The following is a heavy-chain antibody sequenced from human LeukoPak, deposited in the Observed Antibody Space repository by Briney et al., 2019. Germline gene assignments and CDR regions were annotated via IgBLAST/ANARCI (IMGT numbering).Heavy chain of an antibody. J-gene: IGHJ5*02. D-gene: IGHD6-19*01. CDR1: GFTFSSYA. Sequence: GGSLRLSCAASGFTFSSYAMHWVRQAPGKGLEWVAVISYDGSNKYYADSVKGRFTISRDNSKNTLYLQMNSLRAEDTAVYYCARAGPRKAVARPFDPWGQGTLVTVSS. CDR2: ISYDGSNK. CDR3: ARAGPRKAVARPFDP. V-gene: IGHV3-30-3*01.